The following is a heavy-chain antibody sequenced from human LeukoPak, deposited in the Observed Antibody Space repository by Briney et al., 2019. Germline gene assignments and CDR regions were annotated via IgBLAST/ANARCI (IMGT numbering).Heavy chain of an antibody. V-gene: IGHV3-53*01. J-gene: IGHJ6*03. CDR3: ARARDSYYYMDV. Sequence: PGGSLRLSCAASGFTVSSNYMSWVRQAPGKGLEWVSVLYSGGSTYYADSVKGRFTISRDNSKNTLYLQMNSLRAEDTAVYYCARARDSYYYMDVWGKGTTVTISS. CDR2: LYSGGST. D-gene: IGHD5-24*01. CDR1: GFTVSSNY.